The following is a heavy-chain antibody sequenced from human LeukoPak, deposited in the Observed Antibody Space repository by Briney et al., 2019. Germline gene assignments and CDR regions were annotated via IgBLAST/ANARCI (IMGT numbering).Heavy chain of an antibody. CDR3: ARVDFYYDSNGYVGEYFYH. CDR1: GFTFSSYA. D-gene: IGHD3-22*01. J-gene: IGHJ1*01. Sequence: PGGSLRLSCASSGFTFSSYAMSWVREALGKGLEWVPAISGSGGSTYYADSVKGRFTISRDNSKNTLYLQMNSLRAEDTAVYYCARVDFYYDSNGYVGEYFYHWGQGTLVTVSS. CDR2: ISGSGGST. V-gene: IGHV3-23*01.